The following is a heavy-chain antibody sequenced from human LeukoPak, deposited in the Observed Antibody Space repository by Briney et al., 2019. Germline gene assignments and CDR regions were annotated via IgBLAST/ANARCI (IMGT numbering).Heavy chain of an antibody. CDR3: VKDLPCTSASCYLRFDS. V-gene: IGHV3-23*01. Sequence: GGSLRLSCAASGFTFTNYAMNWVRQAPGKGLEWVSAIGGGGAPTYYADSVKGRFTISRDNSRNTLYLQTNSLRAEDTALYYCVKDLPCTSASCYLRFDSWGQGTLVTVSS. CDR1: GFTFTNYA. CDR2: IGGGGAPT. J-gene: IGHJ4*02. D-gene: IGHD2-2*01.